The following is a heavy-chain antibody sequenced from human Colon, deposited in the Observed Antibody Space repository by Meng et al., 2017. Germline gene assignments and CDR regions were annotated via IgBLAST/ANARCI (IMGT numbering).Heavy chain of an antibody. CDR1: GGTFSSYA. V-gene: IGHV1-69*10. J-gene: IGHJ5*02. CDR3: ARETVVVPAALNWFDP. Sequence: QVQLVQSGAEVKKPGSSVKVSCKASGGTFSSYAISWVRQAPGQGLEWMGGIIPILGIANYAQKFQGRVTITADKSTSTAYMELSSLRSEDTAVYYCARETVVVPAALNWFDPWGQGTLVTVSS. D-gene: IGHD2-2*01. CDR2: IIPILGIA.